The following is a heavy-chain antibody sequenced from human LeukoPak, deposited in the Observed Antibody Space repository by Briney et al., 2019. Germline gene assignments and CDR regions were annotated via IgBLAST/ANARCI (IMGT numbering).Heavy chain of an antibody. Sequence: ASVKVSCKASGYTFTMYYIHWVRQAPGQGLEWMGVINPTDGATTYAQRFQGRVTMTRDMSTPTVYMDLRSLRSQYTVVCFCATEKRGALSSSVGGLFASYYTYYYMDVWGRGTTVTVSS. CDR2: INPTDGAT. CDR3: ATEKRGALSSSVGGLFASYYTYYYMDV. CDR1: GYTFTMYY. D-gene: IGHD3-16*01. V-gene: IGHV1-46*01. J-gene: IGHJ6*03.